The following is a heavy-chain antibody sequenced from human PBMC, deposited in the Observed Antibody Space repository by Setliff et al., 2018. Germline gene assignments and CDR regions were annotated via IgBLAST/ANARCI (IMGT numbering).Heavy chain of an antibody. J-gene: IGHJ4*02. CDR3: ARTTTYYYDSSGYYPLDY. Sequence: SETLSLTCTVSGGSISSYYWSWIRQPPGKGLEWIGYIYYSGSTNYNPSLKSRVTISVDTSKNQFSLKLSSVTAADTAVYYCARTTTYYYDSSGYYPLDYWGQGTLVTVSS. CDR1: GGSISSYY. V-gene: IGHV4-59*08. D-gene: IGHD3-22*01. CDR2: IYYSGST.